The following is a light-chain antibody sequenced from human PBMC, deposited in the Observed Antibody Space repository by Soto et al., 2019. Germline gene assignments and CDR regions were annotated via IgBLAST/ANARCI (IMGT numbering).Light chain of an antibody. CDR1: KLGSKY. Sequence: SYELTQSPSVSVSPGQTASITCSGDKLGSKYACWYQQKPGQSPMLVIYQDDKRPSGIPERFSGSNSGNTATLTISGTQAMDEADYYCQAWDSTTGVFGIGTKLTVL. CDR2: QDD. CDR3: QAWDSTTGV. J-gene: IGLJ1*01. V-gene: IGLV3-1*01.